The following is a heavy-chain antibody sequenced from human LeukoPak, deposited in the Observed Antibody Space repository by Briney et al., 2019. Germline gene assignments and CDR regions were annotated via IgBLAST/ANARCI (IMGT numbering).Heavy chain of an antibody. V-gene: IGHV4-30-4*08. Sequence: PSQTLSLTCTVSGGSISSGDYYWSWIRQPPGKGLEWIGYIYYSGSTYYNPSLKSRVTISVDTSKNQFSLKLSSVTAADTAVYYCAAPRRYSSSSWGVYFDNWGQGILVTVSS. CDR3: AAPRRYSSSSWGVYFDN. J-gene: IGHJ4*02. CDR1: GGSISSGDYY. CDR2: IYYSGST. D-gene: IGHD6-6*01.